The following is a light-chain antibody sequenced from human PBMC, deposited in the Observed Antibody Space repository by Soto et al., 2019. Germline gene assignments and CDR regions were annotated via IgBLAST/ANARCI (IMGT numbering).Light chain of an antibody. CDR1: QSISSY. CDR3: QQSYSTPLT. Sequence: DIQMTQSPSSLSASVGDRVTITCRASQSISSYLNWYQQKPGKAPKLRIYAASSLQSGVPSRFSGSGSGTDFTLTISSLQPEDFATYYGQQSYSTPLTFGGGTKVEIK. V-gene: IGKV1-39*01. CDR2: AAS. J-gene: IGKJ4*01.